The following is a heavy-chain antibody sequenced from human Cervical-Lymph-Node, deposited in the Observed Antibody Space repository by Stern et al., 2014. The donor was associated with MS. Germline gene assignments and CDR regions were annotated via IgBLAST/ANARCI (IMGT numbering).Heavy chain of an antibody. J-gene: IGHJ6*02. CDR1: GYTFTSYG. D-gene: IGHD3-22*01. V-gene: IGHV1-18*01. Sequence: VHLVESGAEVKKPGASVKVSCKASGYTFTSYGISWVRQAPGQGLEWMGWISAYNGNTNYAQKLQGRVTMTTDTSTSTAYMELRSLRSDDTAVYYCARFTYYYDSSGYPYGMDVWGQGTTVNVSS. CDR2: ISAYNGNT. CDR3: ARFTYYYDSSGYPYGMDV.